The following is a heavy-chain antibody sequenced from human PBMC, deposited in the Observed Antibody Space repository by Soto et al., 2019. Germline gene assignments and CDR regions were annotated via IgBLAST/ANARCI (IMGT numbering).Heavy chain of an antibody. CDR2: INAGNGNT. D-gene: IGHD5-18*01. J-gene: IGHJ4*02. CDR3: ARATIRGYSYGLVGYFDY. Sequence: QVQLVQSGAEVKKPGASVKVSCKASGYTFTSYAMHWVRQAPGQRLEWMGWINAGNGNTKYSQKFQGRVTITRDTSASTAYMELSSLRSEDTAVYYCARATIRGYSYGLVGYFDYWGQGTLVTVSS. CDR1: GYTFTSYA. V-gene: IGHV1-3*01.